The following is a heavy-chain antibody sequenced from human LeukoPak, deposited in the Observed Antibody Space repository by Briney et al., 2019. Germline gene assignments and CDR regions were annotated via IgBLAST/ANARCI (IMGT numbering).Heavy chain of an antibody. CDR3: ASILRSSSGYYFDY. Sequence: GGSLRLSCAASGFTFSTNYMSWVRQAPGKGLEWVSVIYSGDTTFYADSVRGKFTISRDNSKNTLYLQMNSLRAEDTAVYYCASILRSSSGYYFDYWGQGTLVTVSS. V-gene: IGHV3-66*01. J-gene: IGHJ4*02. CDR1: GFTFSTNY. D-gene: IGHD3-10*01. CDR2: IYSGDTT.